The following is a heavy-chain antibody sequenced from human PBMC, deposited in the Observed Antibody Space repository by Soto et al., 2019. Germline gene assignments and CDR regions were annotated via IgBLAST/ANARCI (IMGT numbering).Heavy chain of an antibody. V-gene: IGHV3-30-3*01. J-gene: IGHJ4*02. CDR2: ISRDGSSK. Sequence: GGSLRLSCAASGFTFSRYAMHWVRQAPGEGLEWVAVISRDGSSKYYGDSVKGRLTVSRDNSNNTLYLSMTSLRPDDTAVFYCARSRNGAVPDSINFWGQGTLVTVS. D-gene: IGHD2-8*01. CDR3: ARSRNGAVPDSINF. CDR1: GFTFSRYA.